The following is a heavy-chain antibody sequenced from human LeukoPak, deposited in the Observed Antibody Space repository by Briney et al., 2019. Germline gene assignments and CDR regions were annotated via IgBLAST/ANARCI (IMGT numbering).Heavy chain of an antibody. CDR1: GGSIGSYY. D-gene: IGHD7-27*01. CDR2: IHYSGST. CDR3: ARANWGSYYYYGMDV. Sequence: PSETLSLTCTVSGGSIGSYYWNWIRQAPGKGLEWIGYIHYSGSTNHNSSLKSRVTISVDTSKNQYSLKLSSVTAADTAVYYCARANWGSYYYYGMDVWGQGTTVTVSS. J-gene: IGHJ6*02. V-gene: IGHV4-59*01.